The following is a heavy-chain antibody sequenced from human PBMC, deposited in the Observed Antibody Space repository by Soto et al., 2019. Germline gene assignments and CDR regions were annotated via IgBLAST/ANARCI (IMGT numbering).Heavy chain of an antibody. Sequence: SETLSLTCTVSGGSISSGDYYWSWIRQPPGKGLEWIGHIYYSGSTYYNPSLKSRVTISVDTSKNQFSLKLSSVTAADTAVYYCARYCSGGSCYEGRSSLFDYWGQGTLVTVSS. CDR3: ARYCSGGSCYEGRSSLFDY. CDR1: GGSISSGDYY. V-gene: IGHV4-30-4*01. CDR2: IYYSGST. J-gene: IGHJ4*02. D-gene: IGHD2-15*01.